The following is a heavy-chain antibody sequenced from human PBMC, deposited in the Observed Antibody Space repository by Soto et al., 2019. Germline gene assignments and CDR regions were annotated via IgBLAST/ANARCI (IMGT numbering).Heavy chain of an antibody. V-gene: IGHV1-69*06. D-gene: IGHD5-18*01. Sequence: SVKVSCKASGGTFSSYAISWVRQAPGQGLEWMGGIIPIFGTANYAQKFQGRVTITADKSTSTAYMELSSLRSEDTAVYYCARDGYTYGYESNWFDPWGQGTLVTVSS. CDR2: IIPIFGTA. CDR3: ARDGYTYGYESNWFDP. J-gene: IGHJ5*02. CDR1: GGTFSSYA.